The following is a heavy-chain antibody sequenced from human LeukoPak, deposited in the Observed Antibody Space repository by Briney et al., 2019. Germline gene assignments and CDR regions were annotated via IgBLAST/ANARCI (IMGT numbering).Heavy chain of an antibody. D-gene: IGHD3-10*01. J-gene: IGHJ4*02. Sequence: GKSLRLSCAASGFTFSSNWMHWVRQAPGKGLEWVSAIRGSGGSTYYADSVKGRFTISRDNSKNTLYLQMNSLRAEDTAVYYCANIATRASSYGSGSYYNALVFDYWGQGTLVTVSS. CDR1: GFTFSSNW. CDR2: IRGSGGST. V-gene: IGHV3-23*01. CDR3: ANIATRASSYGSGSYYNALVFDY.